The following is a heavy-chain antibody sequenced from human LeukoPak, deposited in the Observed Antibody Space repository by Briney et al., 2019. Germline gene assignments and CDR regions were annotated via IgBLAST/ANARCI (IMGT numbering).Heavy chain of an antibody. CDR2: INHSGST. D-gene: IGHD6-13*01. CDR1: GGSFSGYY. CDR3: ARVRGSSWNSGYYYHYMDV. J-gene: IGHJ6*03. V-gene: IGHV4-34*01. Sequence: SETLSLTCAVYGGSFSGYYWSWIRQPPGKGLEWIGEINHSGSTNYNPSLKSRVTISVDTSKNQFSLKLSSVTAADTAVYYCARVRGSSWNSGYYYHYMDVWGKGTTVTISS.